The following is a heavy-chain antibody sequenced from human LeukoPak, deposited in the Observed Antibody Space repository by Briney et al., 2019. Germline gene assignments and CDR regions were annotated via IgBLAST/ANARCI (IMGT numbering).Heavy chain of an antibody. CDR1: GFTFSSYS. CDR3: ARDRRRSYYDSSGYYSFWFDP. D-gene: IGHD3-22*01. J-gene: IGHJ5*02. CDR2: ISSSSSYI. Sequence: GGSLRLSCAASGFTFSSYSMNWVRQAPGKGLEWVSSISSSSSYIYYADSVKGRFTISRDNAKNSLYLQMNSLRAEDTAVYYCARDRRRSYYDSSGYYSFWFDPWGQGTLVTVSS. V-gene: IGHV3-21*01.